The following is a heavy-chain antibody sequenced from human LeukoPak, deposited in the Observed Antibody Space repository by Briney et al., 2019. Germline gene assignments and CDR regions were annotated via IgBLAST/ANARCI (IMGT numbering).Heavy chain of an antibody. Sequence: SETLSLTCTVSGGSMSSGDYYWSWIRQPPGKGLEWIGYIYYSGSTYYNPSLKSRVTISVDTSKNQFSLKLSSVTAADTAVYYCARDRARYDFWTLRRSGIFDYWGQGTLVTVSS. V-gene: IGHV4-30-4*08. D-gene: IGHD3-3*01. CDR1: GGSMSSGDYY. CDR3: ARDRARYDFWTLRRSGIFDY. J-gene: IGHJ4*02. CDR2: IYYSGST.